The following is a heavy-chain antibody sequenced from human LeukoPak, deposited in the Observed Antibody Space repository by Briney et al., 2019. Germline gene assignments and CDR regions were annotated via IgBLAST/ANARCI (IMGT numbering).Heavy chain of an antibody. CDR2: IKQDGSEK. V-gene: IGHV3-7*01. CDR1: GFSFSSYW. J-gene: IGHJ4*02. D-gene: IGHD1-26*01. CDR3: ARDHIVGATNFDS. Sequence: GGSLRLSCAVSGFSFSSYWMSWVHQAPGKGLEWVANIKQDGSEKYYVDSVKGRFTISRDNAKNSLYLQMNSLRAEDTAVYYCARDHIVGATNFDSWGQGSLVTVSS.